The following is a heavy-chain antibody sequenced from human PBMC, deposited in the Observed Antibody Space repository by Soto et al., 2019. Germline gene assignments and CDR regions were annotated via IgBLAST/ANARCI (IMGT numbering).Heavy chain of an antibody. Sequence: GESLKISCKGSGYTFTNYWIVWVRQIPGKGLEWMGIIYPGDSDTRYSPSFQGQVTISADRSISTAYLQWSSLKASDTGMYYCARYPTLTDSFFHGMDVWGQGTTVTVS. V-gene: IGHV5-51*01. CDR1: GYTFTNYW. CDR3: ARYPTLTDSFFHGMDV. D-gene: IGHD4-17*01. J-gene: IGHJ6*02. CDR2: IYPGDSDT.